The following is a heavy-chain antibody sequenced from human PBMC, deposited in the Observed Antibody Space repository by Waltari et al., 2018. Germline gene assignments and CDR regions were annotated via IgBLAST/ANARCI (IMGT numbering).Heavy chain of an antibody. CDR1: GFTFSSYA. V-gene: IGHV3-23*04. D-gene: IGHD5-18*01. Sequence: EVQLVESGGGLVQPGGSLRLSCAASGFTFSSYAMSWVRQAPGKGLEWVSAIRGSGGRTYYADAVKVRFTISRDNSKNTLYLQMNSLRAEDTAVYYCAKFDGSGGYSYGLGYYYGMDVWGQGTTVTVSS. CDR2: IRGSGGRT. CDR3: AKFDGSGGYSYGLGYYYGMDV. J-gene: IGHJ6*02.